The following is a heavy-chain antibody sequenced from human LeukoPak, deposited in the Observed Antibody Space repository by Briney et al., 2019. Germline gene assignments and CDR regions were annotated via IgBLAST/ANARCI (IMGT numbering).Heavy chain of an antibody. Sequence: GGSLRLSCAASGFTFSSYWMSWVRQAPGKGLEWVANIKQDGSEKYYVDSVKGRFTISRDNAKNSLYLQMNSLRAEDTAVYYCARGRQNSGSYWDAFHIWGQGTMVTVSS. CDR2: IKQDGSEK. CDR3: ARGRQNSGSYWDAFHI. CDR1: GFTFSSYW. J-gene: IGHJ3*02. D-gene: IGHD1-26*01. V-gene: IGHV3-7*01.